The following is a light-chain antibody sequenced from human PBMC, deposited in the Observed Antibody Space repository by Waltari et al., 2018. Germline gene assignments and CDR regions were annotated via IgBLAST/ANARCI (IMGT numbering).Light chain of an antibody. CDR1: QTISNY. J-gene: IGKJ2*01. CDR2: SAS. CDR3: QQSFSTPVYT. Sequence: DLQLTQSPSSLSASRGDRVTITCRASQTISNYLNWYQQKPGKAPKLLISSASSLRSGVPSRFSGSGSGTDFTLTISSLQPEDFATYYCQQSFSTPVYTFGQGTKVEIK. V-gene: IGKV1-39*01.